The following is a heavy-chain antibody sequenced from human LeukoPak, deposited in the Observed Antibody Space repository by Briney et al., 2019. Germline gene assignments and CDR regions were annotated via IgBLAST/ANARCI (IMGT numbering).Heavy chain of an antibody. CDR1: GYTFTGYF. J-gene: IGHJ1*01. CDR3: ARGYPLSATAAGTYFQH. V-gene: IGHV1-2*02. CDR2: INPNSGGT. Sequence: ASVKVSCKASGYTFTGYFVHRARQAPGQGLEWMGWINPNSGGTNYAQKFQGRVTMTRDTSISTAYMELSRLRSDDTAVYYCARGYPLSATAAGTYFQHWGQGTLVTVSS. D-gene: IGHD6-13*01.